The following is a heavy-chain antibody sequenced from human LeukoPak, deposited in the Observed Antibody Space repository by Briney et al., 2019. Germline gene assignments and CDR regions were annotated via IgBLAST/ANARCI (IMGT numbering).Heavy chain of an antibody. D-gene: IGHD3-22*01. J-gene: IGHJ3*02. V-gene: IGHV3-23*01. CDR1: GFTFSKYV. CDR2: ISANGGGT. Sequence: GGSLRLSCVASGFTFSKYVMYWVRQAPGKGLEWVSGISANGGGTYYADSVKGRFTISRDNSKNTLYLQMDSLRGEDTAVYYCAKAVGSSGYFSRDAFDIWGQGTMVTVSS. CDR3: AKAVGSSGYFSRDAFDI.